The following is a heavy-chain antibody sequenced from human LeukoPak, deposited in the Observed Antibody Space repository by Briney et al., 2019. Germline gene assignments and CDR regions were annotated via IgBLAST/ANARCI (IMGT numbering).Heavy chain of an antibody. J-gene: IGHJ6*02. Sequence: GGSLRLSCAASGFTFSSYWMSWVRQAPGKGLEWVANIKEDESEKYYVDSVKGRFTISRDNAQTSLNLQMNSLRVEDTAMYYCARVRTTGSCYGMDVWGQGTTVTVSS. D-gene: IGHD3-10*01. CDR2: IKEDESEK. CDR1: GFTFSSYW. V-gene: IGHV3-7*01. CDR3: ARVRTTGSCYGMDV.